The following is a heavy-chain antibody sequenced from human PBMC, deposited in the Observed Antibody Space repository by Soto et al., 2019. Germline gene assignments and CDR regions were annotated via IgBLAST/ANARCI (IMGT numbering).Heavy chain of an antibody. V-gene: IGHV3-23*01. CDR3: AKDNSPYSGYNSFDY. D-gene: IGHD5-12*01. Sequence: EVRLLESGGGLIQPGGSLRLSCAASGLTFSSYVMSWVRQATGTGLEWVSGISGSGTNTYYADSVKGRFTISRDNSKNTLYLQITSLRAEDTAEYYCAKDNSPYSGYNSFDYWGEGTLVTVSS. CDR1: GLTFSSYV. J-gene: IGHJ4*02. CDR2: ISGSGTNT.